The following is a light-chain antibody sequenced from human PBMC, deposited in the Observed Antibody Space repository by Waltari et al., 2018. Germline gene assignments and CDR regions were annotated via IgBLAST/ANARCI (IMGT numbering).Light chain of an antibody. CDR1: QGIDTW. Sequence: IQMTQPPPTLSASVRDRLTITCRASQGIDTWLAWYQQKPGKAPKLLIYKTSTLESGVPSRFSGSGSGTEFTLTISSLQPDDFATYYCQQHHSSPGTFGQGTRVEIK. J-gene: IGKJ1*01. V-gene: IGKV1-5*03. CDR2: KTS. CDR3: QQHHSSPGT.